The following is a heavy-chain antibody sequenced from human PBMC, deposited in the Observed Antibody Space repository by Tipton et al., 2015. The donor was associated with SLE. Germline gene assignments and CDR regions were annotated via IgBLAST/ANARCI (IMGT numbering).Heavy chain of an antibody. Sequence: TLSLTCAVSGGSISSGGYSWGWIRQPPGKGLEWIGSIYYSGSTYYKPSLKSRATISVDTSKNQFSLKLSSVTAADTAVYYCARGYGDTGYWGQGTLVTVSS. V-gene: IGHV4-39*07. J-gene: IGHJ4*02. CDR2: IYYSGST. CDR3: ARGYGDTGY. D-gene: IGHD4-17*01. CDR1: GGSISSGGYS.